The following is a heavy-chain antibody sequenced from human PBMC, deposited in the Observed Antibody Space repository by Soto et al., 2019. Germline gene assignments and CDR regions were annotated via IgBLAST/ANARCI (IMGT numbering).Heavy chain of an antibody. CDR2: IYYSGN. D-gene: IGHD5-18*01. Sequence: SETLSLTCNVSGGSISNFHLSWIRQPPGKGLEWIGYIYYSGNYYNPSLTSRVSMSLDKSKNQFSLHLKSVTAADAALYFCALGGYNYGRPFDFWGQGTRVTVSS. V-gene: IGHV4-59*01. CDR3: ALGGYNYGRPFDF. CDR1: GGSISNFH. J-gene: IGHJ4*02.